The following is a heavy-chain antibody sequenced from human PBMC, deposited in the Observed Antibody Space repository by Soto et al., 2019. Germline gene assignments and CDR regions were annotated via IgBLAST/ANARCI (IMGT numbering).Heavy chain of an antibody. CDR1: GGSISSYY. V-gene: IGHV4-4*07. D-gene: IGHD6-13*01. Sequence: SETLSLTCTVSGGSISSYYWSWIRQPAGKGLEWIGRIYTSASTNYNPSLKSRVTMSVDTSKNQFSLKLSSVTAADTAVYYCARRTPIAAASPFDYWGQGTLVTVSS. CDR3: ARRTPIAAASPFDY. J-gene: IGHJ4*02. CDR2: IYTSAST.